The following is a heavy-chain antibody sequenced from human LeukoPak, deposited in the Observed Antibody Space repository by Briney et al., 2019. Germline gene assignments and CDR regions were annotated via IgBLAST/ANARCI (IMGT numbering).Heavy chain of an antibody. CDR2: INAGNGNT. J-gene: IGHJ5*02. CDR1: GYTFTSYA. Sequence: ASVKVSCKASGYTFTSYAMHWVRQAPGQRLEWMGWINAGNGNTKYSQKFQGRVTITRDTSTSTAYMELRSLRSDDTAVYYCARDLLSSLSSSWFDPWGQGTLVTVSS. CDR3: ARDLLSSLSSSWFDP. D-gene: IGHD6-13*01. V-gene: IGHV1-3*01.